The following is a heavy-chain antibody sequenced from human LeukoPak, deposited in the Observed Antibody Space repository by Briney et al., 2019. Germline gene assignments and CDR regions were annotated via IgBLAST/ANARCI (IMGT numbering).Heavy chain of an antibody. V-gene: IGHV3-30*03. D-gene: IGHD3-22*01. Sequence: PGGSLRLSCAASGFTFGTYGMHWVRQAPGKGLEWVAVISYDGSKKYYADSVKGRFTISRDNAKNTLNLQMNSLRAEDTAVYYCARDLGQYYDTSDNWFDPWGQGTLVTVSS. CDR3: ARDLGQYYDTSDNWFDP. CDR2: ISYDGSKK. CDR1: GFTFGTYG. J-gene: IGHJ5*02.